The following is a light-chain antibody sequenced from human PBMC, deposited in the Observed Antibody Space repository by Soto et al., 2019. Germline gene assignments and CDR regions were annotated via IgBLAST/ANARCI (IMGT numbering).Light chain of an antibody. J-gene: IGKJ1*01. Sequence: EIVLTQSPGTLSLSPGERATLSCRASQSVSSSYLGWYQQKPGQAPRLLIYGASSRATGIPDRLSGSGSGTELNITISRLEPEDFAVYYCQQYGSSPTWTFGQGTKVEIK. CDR3: QQYGSSPTWT. CDR1: QSVSSSY. V-gene: IGKV3-20*01. CDR2: GAS.